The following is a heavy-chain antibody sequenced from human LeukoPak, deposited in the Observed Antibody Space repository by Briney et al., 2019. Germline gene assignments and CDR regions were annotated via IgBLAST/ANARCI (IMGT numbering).Heavy chain of an antibody. CDR1: GGSITSSSNY. J-gene: IGHJ5*02. CDR3: ARGSSFWYSRGANWFDP. Sequence: PSETLSLTCTVSGGSITSSSNYWGWIRQPPGKGLEWIGNIYYSGSTNYNPSLKSRVTISVDTSKNQFSLKLSSVTAADTAVYYCARGSSFWYSRGANWFDPWGQGTLVTVSS. V-gene: IGHV4-39*07. D-gene: IGHD6-13*01. CDR2: IYYSGST.